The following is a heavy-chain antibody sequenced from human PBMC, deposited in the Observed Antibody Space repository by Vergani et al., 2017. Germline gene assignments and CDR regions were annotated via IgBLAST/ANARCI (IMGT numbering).Heavy chain of an antibody. CDR2: ISDGGETK. CDR3: ARDRYYLGSVSYPYFYDYGFDV. Sequence: QVQLVASGGGLVRPGGSLRLSCAASGFIFSDYYMTWIRQTPGKGLEWLAHISDGGETKMYAESLKGRFTVSRDNTKNLLILQMNSLRAEDTGVYYCARDRYYLGSVSYPYFYDYGFDVWGQGTAVTVSS. CDR1: GFIFSDYY. D-gene: IGHD3-10*01. J-gene: IGHJ6*02. V-gene: IGHV3-11*04.